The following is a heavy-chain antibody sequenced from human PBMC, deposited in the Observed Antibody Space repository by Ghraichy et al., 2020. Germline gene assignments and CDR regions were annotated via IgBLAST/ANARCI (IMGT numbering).Heavy chain of an antibody. J-gene: IGHJ4*02. CDR3: ARDGWDGYNFGDY. D-gene: IGHD5-24*01. CDR2: ILYDGSNK. Sequence: GESLNISCAASGFTFSSYAMHWVRQAPGKGLEWVAVILYDGSNKYYADSVKGRFTISRDNSKNTLYLQMNSLRAEDTAVYYCARDGWDGYNFGDYWGQGNLVT. CDR1: GFTFSSYA. V-gene: IGHV3-30-3*01.